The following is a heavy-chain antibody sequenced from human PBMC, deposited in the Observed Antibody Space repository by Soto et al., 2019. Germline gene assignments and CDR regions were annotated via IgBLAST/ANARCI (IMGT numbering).Heavy chain of an antibody. D-gene: IGHD3-9*01. CDR3: ARHYDILTGYSTAYWYFDL. Sequence: QVQLQESGPGLVKPSETLSLTCTVSGGSISSYYWSWIRQPPGKGLEWIGYIYYSGSTNYNPSLKSRVTISVDTSKNQFSLKLSSVTAADPAVYYCARHYDILTGYSTAYWYFDLWGRGTLVTVSS. J-gene: IGHJ2*01. CDR1: GGSISSYY. CDR2: IYYSGST. V-gene: IGHV4-59*08.